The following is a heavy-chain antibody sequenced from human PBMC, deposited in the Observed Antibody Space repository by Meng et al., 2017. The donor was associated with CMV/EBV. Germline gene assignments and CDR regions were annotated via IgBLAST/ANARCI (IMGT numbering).Heavy chain of an antibody. CDR1: GFPLSNGRRG. Sequence: GPTLVKPTATLTLTSTVSGFPLSNGRRGVSWIRQPPGKALEWLAHIFSNDEKSYSTSLQRRLTISKDTSNSQVVLTMTNMDPVDTATYYCARFVEYSNPKFDYWGQGTLVTVSS. D-gene: IGHD2/OR15-2a*01. CDR3: ARFVEYSNPKFDY. V-gene: IGHV2-26*01. CDR2: IFSNDEK. J-gene: IGHJ4*02.